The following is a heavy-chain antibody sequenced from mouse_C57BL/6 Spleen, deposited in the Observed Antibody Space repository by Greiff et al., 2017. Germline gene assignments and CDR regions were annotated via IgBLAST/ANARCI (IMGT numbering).Heavy chain of an antibody. J-gene: IGHJ1*03. CDR2: ISSGGSYT. CDR3: ARHLPDWYFDV. V-gene: IGHV5-6*01. Sequence: DVQLVESGGDLVKPGGSLKLSCAASGFTFSSYGMSWVRQTPDKRLEWVATISSGGSYTYYPDSVKGRVTISRDNAKNTLYLQMSSLKSEDTAMYYCARHLPDWYFDVWGTGTTVTVSS. CDR1: GFTFSSYG.